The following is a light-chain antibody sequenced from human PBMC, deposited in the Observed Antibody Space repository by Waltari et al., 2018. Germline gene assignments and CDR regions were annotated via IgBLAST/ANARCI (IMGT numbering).Light chain of an antibody. J-gene: IGKJ4*01. CDR2: GAS. Sequence: EIVLTQSPGTLSLSPGERAILSCRASQSVSSSFLAWSQQKPGQAPRRLIYGASGRATGTPDRFSGGESGTDFTLTISRLEPEDFAVYYCQQYGNSRLTFGGGTKVEIK. CDR3: QQYGNSRLT. V-gene: IGKV3-20*01. CDR1: QSVSSSF.